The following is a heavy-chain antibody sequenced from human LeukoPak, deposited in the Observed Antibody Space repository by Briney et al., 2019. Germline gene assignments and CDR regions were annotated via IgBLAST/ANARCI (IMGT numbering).Heavy chain of an antibody. D-gene: IGHD2-15*01. V-gene: IGHV4-39*01. CDR2: IYYSGST. J-gene: IGHJ4*02. CDR1: GGSISSSSYY. CDR3: ARLVLSGGYCSGGSCSLDY. Sequence: PSETLSLTCTVSGGSISSSSYYWGWIRQPPGKGREWIGSIYYSGSTYYNPSLKSRVTISVDTSKNQFSLKLSSVTAADTAVYYCARLVLSGGYCSGGSCSLDYWGQGTLVTVSS.